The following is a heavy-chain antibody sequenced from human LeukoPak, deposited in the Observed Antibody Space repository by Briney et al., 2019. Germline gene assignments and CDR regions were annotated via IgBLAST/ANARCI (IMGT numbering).Heavy chain of an antibody. J-gene: IGHJ5*02. D-gene: IGHD1-26*01. V-gene: IGHV1-24*01. CDR2: FHPEEGKI. CDR3: AIFGGNPLNWFSP. Sequence: VKVSCKVSGYSFSELSIHWVRQAPGKGLEWMGGFHPEEGKIVHPQKFQGRVTMTEDTSTDTAYMELSSLRSEDTAVYYCAIFGGNPLNWFSPWGQGTLVIVSS. CDR1: GYSFSELS.